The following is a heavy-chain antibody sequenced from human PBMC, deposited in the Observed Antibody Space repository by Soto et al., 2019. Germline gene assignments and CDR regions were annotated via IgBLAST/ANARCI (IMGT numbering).Heavy chain of an antibody. J-gene: IGHJ6*02. D-gene: IGHD2-15*01. CDR2: IRGSGGST. CDR1: GFTFSSYA. CDR3: AKVKDCSGGSCDVPWYYYYGMDV. V-gene: IGHV3-23*01. Sequence: GGSLRLSCAASGFTFSSYAMSWVRQAPGKGLEWVSAIRGSGGSTYYADSVKGRFTISRDNSKNALYLQMNSLRAEDTAVYYCAKVKDCSGGSCDVPWYYYYGMDVWGQGNTGTV.